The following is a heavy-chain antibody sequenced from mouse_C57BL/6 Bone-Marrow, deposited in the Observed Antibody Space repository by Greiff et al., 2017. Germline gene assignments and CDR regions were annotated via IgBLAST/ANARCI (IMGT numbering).Heavy chain of an antibody. CDR2: IWRGGST. J-gene: IGHJ1*03. V-gene: IGHV2-5*01. D-gene: IGHD1-1*01. CDR3: AFSSYGYFDV. CDR1: GFSLTSYG. Sequence: QVQLQQSGPGLVQPSQSLSITCTVSGFSLTSYGVHWVRQSPGTGLEWLGGIWRGGSTDYNAAFMSRLSITKDNSKSQVFCKMNSLQADDTAIYYCAFSSYGYFDVWGTGTTVTVSA.